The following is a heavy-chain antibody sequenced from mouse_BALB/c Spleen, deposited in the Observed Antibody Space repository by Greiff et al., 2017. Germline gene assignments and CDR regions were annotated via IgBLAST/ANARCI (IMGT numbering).Heavy chain of an antibody. CDR1: GFAFCSYD. Sequence: EVQLVESGGGLVKPGGSLKLSCAASGFAFCSYDMSWVRQTPEKRLEWVAYISSGGGSTYYPDTVKGRFTISSDNAKNTLYLQMSSLKSEDTAMYYCARRNWDGAMDYWGQGTSVTVSS. D-gene: IGHD4-1*01. V-gene: IGHV5-12-1*01. CDR3: ARRNWDGAMDY. J-gene: IGHJ4*01. CDR2: ISSGGGST.